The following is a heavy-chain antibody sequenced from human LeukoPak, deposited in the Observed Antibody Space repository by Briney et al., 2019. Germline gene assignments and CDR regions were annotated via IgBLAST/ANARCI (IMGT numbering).Heavy chain of an antibody. CDR2: IYHTGTT. J-gene: IGHJ4*02. CDR3: ATATELGIYFDY. V-gene: IGHV4-59*12. D-gene: IGHD7-27*01. CDR1: GGSISSYY. Sequence: PSETLSLTCTVSGGSISSYYWSWIRQPPGKGLDWIGYIYHTGTTNYNPSLKSRVTMSVDTSKNQFSLKLSSVTAADTAVYYCATATELGIYFDYWGQGTLVTVSS.